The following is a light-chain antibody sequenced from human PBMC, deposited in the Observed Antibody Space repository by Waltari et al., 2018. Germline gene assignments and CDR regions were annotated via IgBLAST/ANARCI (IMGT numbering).Light chain of an antibody. CDR3: QQRYNWPPLT. V-gene: IGKV3-11*01. CDR1: QTIGTY. Sequence: VVLTQSPVTLSLSPGETATLSCRASQTIGTYLAWYQHKLGQSPRLLLYDASTRATGIPARVSGSGSGTDFTLTISGLEAEDSAFYYCQQRYNWPPLTFGGGTKVQTK. CDR2: DAS. J-gene: IGKJ4*01.